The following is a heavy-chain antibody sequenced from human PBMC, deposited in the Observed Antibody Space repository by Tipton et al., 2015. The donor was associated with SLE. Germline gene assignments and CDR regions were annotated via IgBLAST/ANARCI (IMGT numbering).Heavy chain of an antibody. CDR2: IYTSGSA. CDR1: GGSISSGSYY. D-gene: IGHD1-26*01. CDR3: ASWEWELLRGIDY. Sequence: TLSLTCTVSGGSISSGSYYWSWIRQPAGKGLEWIGRIYTSGSANYNPSLKSRVTISVDTSKNQFSLKLSSVTAADTAVYYCASWEWELLRGIDYWGQGTLVTVSS. V-gene: IGHV4-61*02. J-gene: IGHJ4*02.